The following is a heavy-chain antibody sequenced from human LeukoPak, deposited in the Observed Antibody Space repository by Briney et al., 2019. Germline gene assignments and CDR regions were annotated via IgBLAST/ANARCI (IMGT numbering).Heavy chain of an antibody. CDR1: GGSFSGYY. V-gene: IGHV4-34*09. CDR3: ARSGSTYSYGSFDY. Sequence: SETLSLTCAVYGGSFSGYYWSWIRQPPGKGLEWIGEINHSGSTNYNPSLKSRVTISLDTSKNQFSLKLSSVTAADTAVYYCARSGSTYSYGSFDYWGQGTLVTVSS. CDR2: INHSGST. D-gene: IGHD5-18*01. J-gene: IGHJ4*02.